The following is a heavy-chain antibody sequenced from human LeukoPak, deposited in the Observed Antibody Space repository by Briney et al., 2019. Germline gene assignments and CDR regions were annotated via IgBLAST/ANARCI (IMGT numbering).Heavy chain of an antibody. CDR3: ARGDILTGPRRGTTFDY. J-gene: IGHJ4*02. V-gene: IGHV1-2*02. Sequence: GASVKVSCKASGYTFTDHCMHWVRQAPGLGLEWMGWINPKSGATHYAQSFQGRATMTRETSIGTAYMELSWLTSDDTAIYSCARGDILTGPRRGTTFDYWGQGTLVTVSS. D-gene: IGHD3-9*01. CDR1: GYTFTDHC. CDR2: INPKSGAT.